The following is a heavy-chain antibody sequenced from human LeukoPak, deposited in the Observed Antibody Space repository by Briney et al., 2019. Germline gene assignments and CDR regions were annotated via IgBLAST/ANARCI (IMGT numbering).Heavy chain of an antibody. V-gene: IGHV3-23*01. D-gene: IGHD2-2*01. CDR3: AKGLVPAAIRVVDY. Sequence: PGGSLRLSCAASGFTFSSYAMSWVRQAPGKGLEWASAISASGGSTYYADSVKGRFTISRDNSQNTLYLQVNSLRAEDTAVYYCAKGLVPAAIRVVDYWGQGTLVTVSS. CDR2: ISASGGST. J-gene: IGHJ4*02. CDR1: GFTFSSYA.